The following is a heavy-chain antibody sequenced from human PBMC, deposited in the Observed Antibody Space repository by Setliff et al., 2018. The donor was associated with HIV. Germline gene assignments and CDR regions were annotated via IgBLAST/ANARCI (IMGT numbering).Heavy chain of an antibody. CDR1: GFTFDDYA. J-gene: IGHJ4*02. CDR3: TRDRRGSSSWSGYNGGFDY. Sequence: GGSLRLSCAASGFTFDDYALTWVRQAPGKGLEWVGFVRSKPNGGTTGYAASVKGRFTISRDDAKTIAYLHMNSLTTDDTAVYFCTRDRRGSSSWSGYNGGFDYWGQGTLVTVSS. CDR2: VRSKPNGGTT. D-gene: IGHD3-3*01. V-gene: IGHV3-49*04.